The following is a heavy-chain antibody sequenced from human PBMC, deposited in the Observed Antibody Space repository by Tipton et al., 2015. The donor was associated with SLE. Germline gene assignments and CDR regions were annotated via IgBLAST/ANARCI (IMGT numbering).Heavy chain of an antibody. CDR2: IYHTAST. D-gene: IGHD3-22*01. V-gene: IGHV4-38-2*01. Sequence: TLSLTCAVSGSSFSSGYFWAWIRQPPGNGLEWIGSIYHTASTYYNPSPQSRVTISVDTSRNRFSLKLTSVTAADTAVYYCARDEYRYDATGYHLLGHFDFWGQGTLVTVSS. J-gene: IGHJ4*02. CDR1: GSSFSSGYF. CDR3: ARDEYRYDATGYHLLGHFDF.